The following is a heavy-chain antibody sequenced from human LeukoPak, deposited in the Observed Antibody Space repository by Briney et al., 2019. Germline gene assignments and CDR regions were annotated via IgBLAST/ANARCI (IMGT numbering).Heavy chain of an antibody. J-gene: IGHJ3*02. CDR2: ISSSSSYI. D-gene: IGHD6-13*01. CDR3: ARDPSSSWSLHDAFDI. Sequence: PGGSLRLSRAASGFTFSSYSMNWVRQAPGKGLEWVSSISSSSSYIYYAGSVKGRFTISRDNAKNSLYLQMNSLRAEDTAVYYCARDPSSSWSLHDAFDIWGQGTMVTVSS. CDR1: GFTFSSYS. V-gene: IGHV3-21*01.